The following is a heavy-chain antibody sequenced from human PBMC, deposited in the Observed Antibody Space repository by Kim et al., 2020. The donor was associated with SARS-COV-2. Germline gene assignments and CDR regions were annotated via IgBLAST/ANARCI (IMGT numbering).Heavy chain of an antibody. CDR3: ATDEVVVTAIRGYAFDI. D-gene: IGHD2-21*02. CDR1: GYTFTGYY. Sequence: ASVKVSCKASGYTFTGYYMHWVRQAPGQGLEWMGRINPNSGGTNYAQKFQGRVTMTRDTSISTAYMELSRLRSDDTAVYYCATDEVVVTAIRGYAFDIWGQGTMVTVSS. CDR2: INPNSGGT. V-gene: IGHV1-2*06. J-gene: IGHJ3*02.